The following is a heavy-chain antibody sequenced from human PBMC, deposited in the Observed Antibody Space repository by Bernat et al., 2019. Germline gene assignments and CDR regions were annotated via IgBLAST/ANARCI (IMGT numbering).Heavy chain of an antibody. CDR1: GGSISSSSYY. J-gene: IGHJ1*01. Sequence: QLQLQESGPGLVKPSETLSLTCTVSGGSISSSSYYWGWIRQPPGKGLEWIGSIYYSGSTYYNPSLESRVTISVDTSKNQFSLKLSSVTAADTAVYYCASTTTVTTAEYFQHWGQGTLVTVSS. CDR3: ASTTTVTTAEYFQH. D-gene: IGHD4-17*01. V-gene: IGHV4-39*01. CDR2: IYYSGST.